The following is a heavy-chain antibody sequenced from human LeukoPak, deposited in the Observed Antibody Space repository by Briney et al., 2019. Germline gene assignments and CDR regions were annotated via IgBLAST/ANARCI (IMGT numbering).Heavy chain of an antibody. D-gene: IGHD6-19*01. CDR3: AMGDSSGCYYFDY. CDR2: TYYRSKWYN. V-gene: IGHV6-1*01. J-gene: IGHJ4*02. Sequence: SQTLSLTSAISGDRVSINSAAWNWVRQSPSRGLEWLGRTYYRSKWYNDYAVSVKSRVTINPDTSKNQFSLQLNSVTPEDTAVYYCAMGDSSGCYYFDYWGQGTLVTVSS. CDR1: GDRVSINSAA.